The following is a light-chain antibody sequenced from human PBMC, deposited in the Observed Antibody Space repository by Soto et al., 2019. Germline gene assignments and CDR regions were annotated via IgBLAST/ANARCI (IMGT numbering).Light chain of an antibody. Sequence: DIQLTQSPSFLSSSVGDRVTIACRASQGISSYLACYQQNPGTAPKLLIYDATNLESGVASRCSGSGSGTEFTITISSLQPDDFATYYRQQYNSYPITFGQGTRLEIK. CDR2: DAT. V-gene: IGKV1-9*01. CDR1: QGISSY. J-gene: IGKJ5*01. CDR3: QQYNSYPIT.